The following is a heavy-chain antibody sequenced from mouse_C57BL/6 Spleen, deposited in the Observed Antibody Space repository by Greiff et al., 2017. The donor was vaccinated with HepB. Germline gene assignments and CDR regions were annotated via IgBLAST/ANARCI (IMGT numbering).Heavy chain of an antibody. D-gene: IGHD1-1*01. CDR1: GYSITSCYY. CDR2: ISYDGSN. J-gene: IGHJ2*01. CDR3: ARDRILRSFDY. V-gene: IGHV3-6*01. Sequence: ESGPGLVKPSQSLSLTCSVTGYSITSCYYCNWIRQSPGNKLECRGNISYDGSNHYNPTLKNRISITRDKSNNQFFLKLNSVTAEDTATYYCARDRILRSFDYWGQGTTLTVSS.